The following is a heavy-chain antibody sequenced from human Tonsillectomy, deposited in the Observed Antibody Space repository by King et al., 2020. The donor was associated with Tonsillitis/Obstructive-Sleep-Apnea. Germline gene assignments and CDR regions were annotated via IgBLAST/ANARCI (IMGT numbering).Heavy chain of an antibody. J-gene: IGHJ4*02. CDR1: GYTFITNY. Sequence: QLVQSGAEVKKPGASVKVSCKASGYTFITNYVHWVRQAPGQGLEWMGIINPSDGITTYAQKFQGRVTMTTDTSTSTVNMELSSLRAEDTAVYYCVGDDKDGRHLDYWGQGSLVSVSS. V-gene: IGHV1-46*01. D-gene: IGHD3-22*01. CDR2: INPSDGIT. CDR3: VGDDKDGRHLDY.